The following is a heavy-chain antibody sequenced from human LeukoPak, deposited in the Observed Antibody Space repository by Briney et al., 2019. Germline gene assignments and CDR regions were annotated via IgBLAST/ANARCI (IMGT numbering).Heavy chain of an antibody. CDR1: GYTFTGYY. D-gene: IGHD1-26*01. CDR3: ARDSGSYSIDDY. Sequence: ASVKVSCKASGYTFTGYYMHWVRQAPGQGLEWMGWINPNSGGTNYAQKFQGRVTMTRDTSISTAYMELSRLRSDDTAVYYCARDSGSYSIDDYWGQGTLVTVSS. J-gene: IGHJ4*02. V-gene: IGHV1-2*02. CDR2: INPNSGGT.